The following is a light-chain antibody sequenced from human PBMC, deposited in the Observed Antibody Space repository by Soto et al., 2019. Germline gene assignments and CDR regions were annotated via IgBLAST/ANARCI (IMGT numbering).Light chain of an antibody. CDR2: EVN. V-gene: IGLV2-8*01. Sequence: QSALAQPPSASGSPGQSVTISCTVTSSDVGDYNYVSWYQQHPGKAPKLMIYEVNKRPSGVPDRFSGSKAGNTASLTVFGLQAEDEADYYCSSYAGSDVFVFGTGTKVTLL. CDR1: SSDVGDYNY. CDR3: SSYAGSDVFV. J-gene: IGLJ1*01.